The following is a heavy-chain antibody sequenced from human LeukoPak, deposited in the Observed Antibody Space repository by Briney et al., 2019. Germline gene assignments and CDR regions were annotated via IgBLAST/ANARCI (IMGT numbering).Heavy chain of an antibody. D-gene: IGHD1-26*01. V-gene: IGHV3-23*01. CDR2: MSGSGGST. CDR1: GFTFSSYA. J-gene: IGHJ4*02. CDR3: AKGGKWDVTPFDY. Sequence: GGSLRLSCGASGFTFSSYAMNWVRQAPGKGLEWVSVMSGSGGSTYYADSVKGRFTISRDNSKNTLYLQVNSLRAEDTAVYYCAKGGKWDVTPFDYWGQGTLVTVSS.